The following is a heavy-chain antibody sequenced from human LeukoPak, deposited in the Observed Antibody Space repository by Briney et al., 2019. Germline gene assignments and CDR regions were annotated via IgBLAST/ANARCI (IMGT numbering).Heavy chain of an antibody. Sequence: SETLSLTCTVSGGSISSSSSYWGWIRQPPGKGLEWIGSIYYSGSTYYNPSLKSRVTISVDTSKNQFSLKLSSVTAADTAVYYCARHSTYSSSWYGGWYFQHWGQGTLVTVSS. V-gene: IGHV4-39*01. CDR1: GGSISSSSSY. CDR3: ARHSTYSSSWYGGWYFQH. CDR2: IYYSGST. D-gene: IGHD6-13*01. J-gene: IGHJ1*01.